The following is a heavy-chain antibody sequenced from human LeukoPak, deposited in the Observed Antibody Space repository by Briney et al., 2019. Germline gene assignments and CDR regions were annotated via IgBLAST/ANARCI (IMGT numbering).Heavy chain of an antibody. D-gene: IGHD3-22*01. CDR3: AVPDSSGYYYDY. CDR1: GGTFSSYA. J-gene: IGHJ4*02. Sequence: SVEVSCKASGGTFSSYAISWVRQAPGQGLEWMGGIIPIFGTANYAQKFQGRVTITADESTSTAYMELSSLISEDTAVYYCAVPDSSGYYYDYWGQGTLVTVSS. V-gene: IGHV1-69*01. CDR2: IIPIFGTA.